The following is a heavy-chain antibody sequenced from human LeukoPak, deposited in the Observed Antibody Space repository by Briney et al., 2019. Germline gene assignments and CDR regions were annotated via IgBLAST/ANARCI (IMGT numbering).Heavy chain of an antibody. CDR1: GGSISSSSYY. J-gene: IGHJ3*02. Sequence: PSETLSLTCTVSGGSISSSSYYWGWIRQPPGKGLEWIGSIYYSGSTYYNPSLKGRVTISVDTSKNQFSLKLSSVTAADTAVYYCARDRGKGDFDIWGQGTMVTVSS. CDR2: IYYSGST. CDR3: ARDRGKGDFDI. D-gene: IGHD3-10*01. V-gene: IGHV4-39*07.